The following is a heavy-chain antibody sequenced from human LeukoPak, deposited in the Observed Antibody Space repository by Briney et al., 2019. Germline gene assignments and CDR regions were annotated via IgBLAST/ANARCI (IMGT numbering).Heavy chain of an antibody. D-gene: IGHD3-3*01. CDR1: GGTISTYY. CDR3: ARERAYDFWSGYLDQ. CDR2: IYHSGST. V-gene: IGHV4-59*01. J-gene: IGHJ5*02. Sequence: SETLSLTCTVSGGTISTYYWSWIRQPPGRGLEFIGYIYHSGSTNYNPSLKSRATISIDMSKNQFSLKLNFVTAADTAVYYCARERAYDFWSGYLDQWGQGILVTVSS.